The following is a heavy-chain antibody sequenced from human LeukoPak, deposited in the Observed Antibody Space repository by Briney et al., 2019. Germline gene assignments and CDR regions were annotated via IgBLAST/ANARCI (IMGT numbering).Heavy chain of an antibody. CDR1: GGPISSSPYY. Sequence: PSESLSLTCSVSGGPISSSPYYWGWLRQSPGKGLEWIGNIYYSGSTHYNPSLKSRLTISVDTSKSLFSLKLTSVTAADTAIYYCARQWYSSGWYGDWGQGILVTVSS. V-gene: IGHV4-39*01. CDR2: IYYSGST. J-gene: IGHJ4*02. D-gene: IGHD6-19*01. CDR3: ARQWYSSGWYGD.